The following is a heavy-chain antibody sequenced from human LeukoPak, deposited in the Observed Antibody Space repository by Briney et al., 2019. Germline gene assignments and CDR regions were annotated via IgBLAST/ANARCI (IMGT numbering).Heavy chain of an antibody. J-gene: IGHJ4*02. CDR1: GGSISTYY. CDR2: IYYGGSS. D-gene: IGHD5-12*01. CDR3: ARNGRGYAFDY. Sequence: SETLSLTCTVSGGSISTYYWSWIRQAPGQGLEWIGYIYYGGSSNPNPSLKSCVTMSLDTSKNQFSLKLSSVTAADSAVYFCARNGRGYAFDYWGQGTLVTVSS. V-gene: IGHV4-59*01.